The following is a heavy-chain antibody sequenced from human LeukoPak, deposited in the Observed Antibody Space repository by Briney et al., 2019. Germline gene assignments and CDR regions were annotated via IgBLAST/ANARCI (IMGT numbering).Heavy chain of an antibody. CDR1: SGSFSAYY. CDR2: INHSGSA. CDR3: AREGVGLAIGDY. V-gene: IGHV4-34*01. D-gene: IGHD3-16*01. J-gene: IGHJ4*02. Sequence: SETLSLTCAGYSGSFSAYYWSWIRQPPGKGLEWIGEINHSGSANYNPSLKSRVTILVDTSKNQFSLKLSSVTAADTAVYYCAREGVGLAIGDYWGQGTLVTVSS.